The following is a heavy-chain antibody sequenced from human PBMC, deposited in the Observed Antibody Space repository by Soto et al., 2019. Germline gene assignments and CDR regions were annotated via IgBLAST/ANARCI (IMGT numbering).Heavy chain of an antibody. CDR2: ISAHNGNT. J-gene: IGHJ4*02. CDR3: VRGRYGDY. Sequence: QVHLVQSGAEVKKPGASVKVSCKGSGYAFTTYGITWVRQAPGQGLEWMGWISAHNGNTNYAQKLQGRVTVTRDTSTRTAYMGLRSLRSDDTAVYYCVRGRYGDYWGQGALVTVSS. CDR1: GYAFTTYG. V-gene: IGHV1-18*01. D-gene: IGHD1-1*01.